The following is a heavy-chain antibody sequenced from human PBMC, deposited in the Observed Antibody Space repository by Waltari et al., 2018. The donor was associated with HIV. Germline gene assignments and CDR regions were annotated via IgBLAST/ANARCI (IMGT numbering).Heavy chain of an antibody. CDR2: ISGSGGTT. D-gene: IGHD5-18*01. V-gene: IGHV3-23*04. J-gene: IGHJ4*02. Sequence: EVQLVESGGGLVQPGGSLRLSCTASGFTVNNFAMSWVRQAPGKGLEWVSVISGSGGTTYYADSVKGRFTVSRDNFKNTVYLQMNSLRAGDTAIYYCAKAVMETAVSSPVDCWGQGALVTVSS. CDR3: AKAVMETAVSSPVDC. CDR1: GFTVNNFA.